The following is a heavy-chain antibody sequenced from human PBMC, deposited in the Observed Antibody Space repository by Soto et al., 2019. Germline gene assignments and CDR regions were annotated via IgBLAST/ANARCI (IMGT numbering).Heavy chain of an antibody. D-gene: IGHD3-3*01. J-gene: IGHJ4*02. CDR3: ARAHYDLWSGTRDYFDY. V-gene: IGHV3-30*03. CDR1: GFTCRNYA. Sequence: QVQLVESGGGVVQSGKSLRLSCAASGFTCRNYAMHWVRQAPGKGLEWVAVISYDGSEKFYAASVEGRFAISRDKSGNTVYLQMNSLRVEDTAVYYCARAHYDLWSGTRDYFDYWGQGALVTVSS. CDR2: ISYDGSEK.